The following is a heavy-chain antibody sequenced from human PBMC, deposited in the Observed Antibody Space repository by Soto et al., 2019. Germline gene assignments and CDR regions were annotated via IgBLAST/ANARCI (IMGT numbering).Heavy chain of an antibody. CDR2: ISAYSGNT. J-gene: IGHJ4*02. D-gene: IGHD2-15*01. CDR1: GYTFTTFG. Sequence: QVQLVQSGGEVKKPGAAVKVSCKASGYTFTTFGIGWVRQAPGQGLEWMGWISAYSGNTEYPEQLQGRVTMTIDTSTSTTYMELRSLRSDDTAVYYCARAFCSGGSCYLDYWGQGALVTVSS. CDR3: ARAFCSGGSCYLDY. V-gene: IGHV1-18*01.